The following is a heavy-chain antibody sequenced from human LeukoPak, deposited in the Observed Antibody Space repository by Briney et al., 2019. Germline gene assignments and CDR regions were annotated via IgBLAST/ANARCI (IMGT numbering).Heavy chain of an antibody. V-gene: IGHV3-23*01. D-gene: IGHD5-24*01. CDR3: ASTNLPGFYGYNYVSDY. CDR1: GFTFNTYG. CDR2: ISGSGGAT. Sequence: PGGTLRLSCAASGFTFNTYGMSWVRQAPGKGLEWVSGISGSGGATYYADSVKGRFTISRDNAKNSLYLQMNSLRAEDTAVYYCASTNLPGFYGYNYVSDYWGQGTLVTVSS. J-gene: IGHJ4*02.